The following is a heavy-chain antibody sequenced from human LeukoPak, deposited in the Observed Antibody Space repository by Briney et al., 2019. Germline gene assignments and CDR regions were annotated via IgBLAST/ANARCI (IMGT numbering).Heavy chain of an antibody. Sequence: GASVKVSCKASGYTFTSYYMHWVRQAPGQGLEWMGWMNPNSGNTGYAQKFQGRVTMTRNTSISTAYMELSSLRSEDTAVYYCARVYGSGSYPNDYWGQGTLVTVSS. CDR3: ARVYGSGSYPNDY. J-gene: IGHJ4*02. D-gene: IGHD3-10*01. CDR1: GYTFTSYY. V-gene: IGHV1-8*02. CDR2: MNPNSGNT.